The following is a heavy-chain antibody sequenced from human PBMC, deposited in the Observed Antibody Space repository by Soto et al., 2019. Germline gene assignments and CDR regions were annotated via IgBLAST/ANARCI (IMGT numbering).Heavy chain of an antibody. V-gene: IGHV3-30*03. D-gene: IGHD6-25*01. Sequence: QVQLVESGGGVVQPGRSLRLSCAASEFIFSSYGMHWVRQAPGKGLEWVAVISSDGSVKYYADSVKGRFTISRDNSKNTLYLQMNSLRTEDTSVYHCAREGHSRGYGAYLQHWGHGTLANVSS. CDR2: ISSDGSVK. CDR3: AREGHSRGYGAYLQH. CDR1: EFIFSSYG. J-gene: IGHJ1*01.